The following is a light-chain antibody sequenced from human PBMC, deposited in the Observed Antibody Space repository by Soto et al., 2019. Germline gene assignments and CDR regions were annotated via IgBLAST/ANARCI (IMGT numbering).Light chain of an antibody. CDR2: EGS. V-gene: IGLV2-23*01. J-gene: IGLJ2*01. Sequence: QSALTQPASVSGSPGQSITISCTGTSSDVGSYNLVSWYQQHPGKAPKLMIYEGSKRPSGVSNRFSGSKSGNTASLTISGPQAEDEADYYCCSYAGSRAVVFGGGTKVTVL. CDR1: SSDVGSYNL. CDR3: CSYAGSRAVV.